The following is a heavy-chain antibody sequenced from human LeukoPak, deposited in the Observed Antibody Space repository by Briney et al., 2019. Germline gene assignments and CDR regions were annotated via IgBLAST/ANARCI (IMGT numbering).Heavy chain of an antibody. CDR2: IDQDGSEK. J-gene: IGHJ4*02. Sequence: GGSLRLSCAASGFTFSNYWMTWVRQAPGKGLEWVANIDQDGSEKFYVDSVKGRFTISRDNAKDSLYLQMNSLRAEDTALYYCARDQGAAGDYWGQGTLVTVSP. V-gene: IGHV3-7*01. CDR3: ARDQGAAGDY. CDR1: GFTFSNYW. D-gene: IGHD6-13*01.